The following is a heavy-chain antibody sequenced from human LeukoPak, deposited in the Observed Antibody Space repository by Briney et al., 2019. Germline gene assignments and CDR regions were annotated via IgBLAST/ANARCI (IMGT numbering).Heavy chain of an antibody. CDR1: GGPISSYY. CDR3: ARRVTMVRGVKSYNWFDP. V-gene: IGHV4-59*01. CDR2: IYYSGST. Sequence: SETLSLTCTVSGGPISSYYWNWIRQSPGKGLEWIGYIYYSGSTNYNPSLKSRVTISVDTSKNQFSLKLSSVTAADTAVYYCARRVTMVRGVKSYNWFDPWGQGTLVTVSS. D-gene: IGHD3-10*01. J-gene: IGHJ5*02.